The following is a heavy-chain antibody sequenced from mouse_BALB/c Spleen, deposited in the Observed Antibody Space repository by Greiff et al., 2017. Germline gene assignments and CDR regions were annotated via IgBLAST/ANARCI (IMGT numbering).Heavy chain of an antibody. CDR1: GFTFSDYY. CDR2: ISDGGSYT. Sequence: EVQLVESGGGLVKPGGSLKLSCAASGFTFSDYYMYWVRQTPEKRLEWVATISDGGSYTYYPDNVKGRFTISRDNAKNNLYLQMSSLKSEDTAMYYCARDGDYYGSSYWYFDVWGAGTTVTVSS. CDR3: ARDGDYYGSSYWYFDV. V-gene: IGHV5-4*02. J-gene: IGHJ1*01. D-gene: IGHD1-1*01.